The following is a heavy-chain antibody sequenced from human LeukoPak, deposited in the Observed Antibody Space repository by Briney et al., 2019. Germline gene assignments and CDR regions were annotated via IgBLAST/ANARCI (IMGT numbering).Heavy chain of an antibody. V-gene: IGHV3-23*01. J-gene: IGHJ3*02. CDR2: ISGSGGST. D-gene: IGHD6-13*01. CDR3: AKFSSSSWYSAFDI. Sequence: GGSLRLSCAASGFTFSSYWMHWVRQAPGKGLEWVSAISGSGGSTYYADSVKGRFTISRDNSKNTLYLQMNSLRAEDTAVYYCAKFSSSSWYSAFDIWGQGTMVTVSS. CDR1: GFTFSSYW.